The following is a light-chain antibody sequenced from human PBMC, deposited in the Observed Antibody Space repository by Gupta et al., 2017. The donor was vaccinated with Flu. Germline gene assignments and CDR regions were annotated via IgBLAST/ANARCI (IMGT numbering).Light chain of an antibody. J-gene: IGKJ1*01. CDR1: QSISIW. Sequence: VGDRVTSTCRASQSISIWLAWYQQKPGKVPKLLIYKASTLETGVPSRFSGSGSGTEFTLTINSLQPDDSATYYCQRYDSLWTFGQGTRVEVK. V-gene: IGKV1-5*03. CDR3: QRYDSLWT. CDR2: KAS.